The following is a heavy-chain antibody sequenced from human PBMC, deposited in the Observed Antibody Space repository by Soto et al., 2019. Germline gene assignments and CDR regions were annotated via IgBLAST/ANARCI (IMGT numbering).Heavy chain of an antibody. V-gene: IGHV4-59*01. D-gene: IGHD1-26*01. CDR1: GGSISSYY. CDR2: IYYSGST. J-gene: IGHJ4*02. Sequence: QVQLQESGPGLVKPSETLSLTCTVSGGSISSYYWSWIRQPPGKGLEWIGYIYYSGSTNYNPSLKRRVTTSVDTSKNQFSLQLSAVTAADPAVYYCVGEGGAPLIDYWGQGTLVTVSS. CDR3: VGEGGAPLIDY.